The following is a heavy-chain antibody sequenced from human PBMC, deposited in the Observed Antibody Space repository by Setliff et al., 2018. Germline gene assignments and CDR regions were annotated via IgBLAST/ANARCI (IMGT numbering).Heavy chain of an antibody. CDR2: LYYSGNT. CDR3: ARGPPGYYYYMNV. Sequence: SETLSLTCNVSGGSISSYSWSWIRQAPGKGLEWIGYLYYSGNTNYNPPLKSRVTISGDTSQNYFSLKLTSVTEADTAVYYCARGPPGYYYYMNVWGQGTTVTVSS. CDR1: GGSISSYS. J-gene: IGHJ6*03. V-gene: IGHV4-59*01.